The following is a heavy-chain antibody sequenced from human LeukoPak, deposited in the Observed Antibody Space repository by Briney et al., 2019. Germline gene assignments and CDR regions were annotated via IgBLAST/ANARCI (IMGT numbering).Heavy chain of an antibody. CDR3: AKVETSYYDSSGYYPFDS. J-gene: IGHJ4*02. V-gene: IGHV3-23*01. CDR2: ISGRGGSS. Sequence: GGSLRLSCEASGLTFTDFAINWVRQAPGKGPEWVSAISGRGGSSFYAGSVKGRFTISRDNSKNTRYLQMNSLRADDTAVYYCAKVETSYYDSSGYYPFDSWGQGTLVTVSS. CDR1: GLTFTDFA. D-gene: IGHD3-22*01.